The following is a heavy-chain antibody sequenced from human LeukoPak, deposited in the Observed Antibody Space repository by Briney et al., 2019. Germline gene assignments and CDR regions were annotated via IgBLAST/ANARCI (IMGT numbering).Heavy chain of an antibody. Sequence: GGSLRLSCAASGFTFNSYWMHWVRQVPGKGLVWVSRINSDGSSTSYADSVKGRFTIPRDNAKNTLYLQMNSLRAEDTAVYYCARFQYSGSYLDYWGQGTLVTVSS. CDR2: INSDGSST. CDR1: GFTFNSYW. J-gene: IGHJ4*02. V-gene: IGHV3-74*01. CDR3: ARFQYSGSYLDY. D-gene: IGHD1-26*01.